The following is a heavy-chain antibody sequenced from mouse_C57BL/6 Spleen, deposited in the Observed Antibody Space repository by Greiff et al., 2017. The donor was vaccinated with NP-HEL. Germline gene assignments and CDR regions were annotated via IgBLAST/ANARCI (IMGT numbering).Heavy chain of an antibody. Sequence: QVQLQQPGAELVKPGASVKLSCKASGYTFTSYWMHWVKQRPGRGLEWIGRIDPNSGGTKYNEKFKSKATLTVDKPSSTAYMQLSRLTSEDSAVYYCARWGLLRYPYAMDYWGQGTSVTVSS. V-gene: IGHV1-72*01. CDR3: ARWGLLRYPYAMDY. CDR2: IDPNSGGT. CDR1: GYTFTSYW. J-gene: IGHJ4*01. D-gene: IGHD1-1*01.